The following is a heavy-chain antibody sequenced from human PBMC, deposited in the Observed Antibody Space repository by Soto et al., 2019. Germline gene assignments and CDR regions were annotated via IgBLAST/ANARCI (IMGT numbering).Heavy chain of an antibody. V-gene: IGHV4-31*03. Sequence: QVQLKESGPGLVKPSQTLSLTCTVSGGSISTGGYYWNWIRQHPGKGLEWIGSFYYSGSTYYNPSLKGRFTISVNTSKNQFSLKLSSVTAADTAVYYCARSVFPWGQGTLVTVSS. J-gene: IGHJ5*02. CDR1: GGSISTGGYY. CDR3: ARSVFP. CDR2: FYYSGST.